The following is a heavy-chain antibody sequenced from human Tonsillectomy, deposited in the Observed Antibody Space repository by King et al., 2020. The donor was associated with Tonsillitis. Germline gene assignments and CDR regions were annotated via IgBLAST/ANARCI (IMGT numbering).Heavy chain of an antibody. CDR3: ARDGPEGQDIVVVTGELEICYYYGVDV. D-gene: IGHD2-2*01. CDR2: INPSGGST. V-gene: IGHV1-46*03. CDR1: GYTFTSYY. Sequence: VQLVESGAEVKKPGASVKISCKASGYTFTSYYMHWVRQAPGQGLEWMGIINPSGGSTSYAQKFQGRVTMTRDTSTSTVYMELSSLRSEDTAVYYCARDGPEGQDIVVVTGELEICYYYGVDVWGQGTTVTVSS. J-gene: IGHJ6*02.